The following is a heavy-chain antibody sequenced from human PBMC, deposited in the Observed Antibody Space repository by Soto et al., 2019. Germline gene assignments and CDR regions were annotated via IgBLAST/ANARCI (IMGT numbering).Heavy chain of an antibody. Sequence: SETLSLTCAVSGGSISSGGYSWSWIRQPPGKGLEWIGYIYHSGSTYYNPSLKSRVTISVDRSKNQFSLKLSSVTAADTAVYYCARERDHYGDYNYFDYWGQGTLVTVSS. CDR2: IYHSGST. J-gene: IGHJ4*02. V-gene: IGHV4-30-2*01. D-gene: IGHD4-17*01. CDR3: ARERDHYGDYNYFDY. CDR1: GGSISSGGYS.